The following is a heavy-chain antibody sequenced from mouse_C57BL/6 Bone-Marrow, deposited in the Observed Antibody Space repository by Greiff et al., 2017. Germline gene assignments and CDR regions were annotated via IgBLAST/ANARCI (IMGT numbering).Heavy chain of an antibody. D-gene: IGHD1-1*01. V-gene: IGHV1-78*01. Sequence: VKLMESDAELVKPGASVKISCKVSGYTFTDHTIHWMKQRPEQGLEWIGYIYPRDGSTKYNEKFKGKATLTADKSSSTAYMQLNSLTSEDSAVYFCARLNYGSSDAKDYWGQGTSVTVSS. J-gene: IGHJ4*01. CDR2: IYPRDGST. CDR1: GYTFTDHT. CDR3: ARLNYGSSDAKDY.